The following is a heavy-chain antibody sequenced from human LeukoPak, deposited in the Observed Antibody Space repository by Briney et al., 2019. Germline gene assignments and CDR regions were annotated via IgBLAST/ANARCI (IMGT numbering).Heavy chain of an antibody. J-gene: IGHJ3*02. D-gene: IGHD3-10*01. CDR1: GGSISSYY. CDR3: ARLLIWSNAFDI. V-gene: IGHV4-59*08. CDR2: IYYSGST. Sequence: PSETLSLTCTVSGGSISSYYWSWIRQPPGKGLEWIGYIYYSGSTNYNPSLKRRVTISVDTSKNQFSLKLRSVTAADTAVYYCARLLIWSNAFDICGQRTMVTVYS.